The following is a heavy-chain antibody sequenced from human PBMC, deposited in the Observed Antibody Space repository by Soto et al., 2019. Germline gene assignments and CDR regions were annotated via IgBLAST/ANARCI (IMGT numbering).Heavy chain of an antibody. Sequence: ASVKVSCKVSGYTLTELSMHWVRQAPGKGLEWMGGFDPEDGETIYAQKFQGRVTMTEDTSTDTAYMELSSLRSEDTAVYYCATLVYGDYYFEYWGQGTLVTVSS. CDR3: ATLVYGDYYFEY. V-gene: IGHV1-24*01. J-gene: IGHJ4*02. D-gene: IGHD4-17*01. CDR2: FDPEDGET. CDR1: GYTLTELS.